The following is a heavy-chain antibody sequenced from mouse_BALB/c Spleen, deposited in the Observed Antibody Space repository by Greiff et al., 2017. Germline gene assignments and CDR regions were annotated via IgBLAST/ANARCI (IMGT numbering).Heavy chain of an antibody. CDR1: GYTFTSYW. Sequence: QVQLQQPGAELVRPGASVKLSCKASGYTFTSYWINWVKQRPGQGLEWIGNIYPSDSYTNYNQKFKEKATLTVDKSSSTAYMQLSSPTSEDSAVYYCTRDYSSSYGAMDYWGQGTSVTVSS. CDR3: TRDYSSSYGAMDY. CDR2: IYPSDSYT. V-gene: IGHV1-69*02. D-gene: IGHD1-1*01. J-gene: IGHJ4*01.